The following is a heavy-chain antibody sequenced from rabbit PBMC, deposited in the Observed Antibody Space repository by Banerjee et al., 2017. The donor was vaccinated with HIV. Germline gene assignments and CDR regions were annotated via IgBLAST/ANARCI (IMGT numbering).Heavy chain of an antibody. CDR3: ARNWIAYGYGTLNL. J-gene: IGHJ4*01. D-gene: IGHD6-1*01. V-gene: IGHV1S45*01. CDR2: IYTANDVT. CDR1: GFDFSSSYF. Sequence: QEQLEESGGDLVKPEGSLTLTCTASGFDFSSSYFMCWVRQAPGKGLEWIGCIYTANDVTYSATWAKGRFTMSKTSSTTVTLQMTGLTAADTATYFCARNWIAYGYGTLNLWGPGTLVTVS.